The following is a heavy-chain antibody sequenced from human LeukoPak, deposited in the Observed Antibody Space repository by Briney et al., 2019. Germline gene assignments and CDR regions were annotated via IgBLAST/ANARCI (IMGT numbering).Heavy chain of an antibody. V-gene: IGHV3-30*18. Sequence: GGSLRLSCAASGFTFSSYWMTWVRQAPGKGLEWVAVISYDGSNKYYADSVKGRFTISRDNSKNTLYLQMNSLRAEDTAVYYCAKLPIVVVVAATDFRSPAFDIWGQGTMVTVSS. J-gene: IGHJ3*02. D-gene: IGHD2-15*01. CDR2: ISYDGSNK. CDR3: AKLPIVVVVAATDFRSPAFDI. CDR1: GFTFSSYW.